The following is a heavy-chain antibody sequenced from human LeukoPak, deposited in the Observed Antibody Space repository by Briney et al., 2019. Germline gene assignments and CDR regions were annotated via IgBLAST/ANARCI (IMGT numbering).Heavy chain of an antibody. J-gene: IGHJ4*02. D-gene: IGHD3-10*01. CDR2: ISSDSRTI. CDR3: ARYGSGTSYITNYFDY. V-gene: IGHV3-48*02. CDR1: GSTFSSYE. Sequence: GGSLRLSCIASGSTFSSYEMSWVRQAPGKGLEWVSYISSDSRTIYYADSVKGRFTISRDNAKNSLYLQMKGLRDEDTAVYYCARYGSGTSYITNYFDYWGQGTLVTVSS.